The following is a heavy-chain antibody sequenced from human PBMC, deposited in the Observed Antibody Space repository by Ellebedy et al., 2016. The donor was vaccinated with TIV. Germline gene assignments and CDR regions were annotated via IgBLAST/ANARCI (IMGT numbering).Heavy chain of an antibody. J-gene: IGHJ3*01. V-gene: IGHV1-69*13. CDR1: RGTFGSYA. CDR2: IIPDFGTP. D-gene: IGHD2-15*01. CDR3: ARAGMVVGGAFDV. Sequence: SVKVSXKASRGTFGSYAINWVRQAPGQGLEWMGGIIPDFGTPNYAQKFQGRVTIIADESTSTTFLELSSLRSEDTAVYYCARAGMVVGGAFDVWGQGTVVAVSS.